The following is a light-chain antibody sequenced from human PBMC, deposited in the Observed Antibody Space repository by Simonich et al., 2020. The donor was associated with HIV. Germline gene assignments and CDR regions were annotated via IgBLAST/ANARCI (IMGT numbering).Light chain of an antibody. CDR2: DAS. CDR1: QRVSSSS. CDR3: QQRSNWPL. Sequence: EIVLTQSPGALSLSPGERATLSCRASQRVSSSSFAWYQQKPGLAPRLLIYDASSRATGSPDRFSGSGSGTDFTLTISSLEPEDFAVYYCQQRSNWPLFGGGTKVEIK. J-gene: IGKJ4*01. V-gene: IGKV3D-20*02.